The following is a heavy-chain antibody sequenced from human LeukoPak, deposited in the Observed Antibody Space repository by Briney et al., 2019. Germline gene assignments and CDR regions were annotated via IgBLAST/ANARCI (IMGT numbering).Heavy chain of an antibody. CDR1: GFTFSSYS. V-gene: IGHV3-21*01. Sequence: GGSLRLSCAASGFTFSSYSRNWVRQAPGKGLEWVSSISSSSSYIYYADSVKGRFTISRDNAKNSLYLQMNSLRAEDTAVYYCARVDYGGTTYFDYWGQGTLVTVSS. J-gene: IGHJ4*02. D-gene: IGHD4-23*01. CDR2: ISSSSSYI. CDR3: ARVDYGGTTYFDY.